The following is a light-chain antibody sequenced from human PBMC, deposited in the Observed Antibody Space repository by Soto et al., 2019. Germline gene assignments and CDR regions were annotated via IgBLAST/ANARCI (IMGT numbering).Light chain of an antibody. J-gene: IGLJ2*01. CDR2: EVS. V-gene: IGLV2-14*01. CDR3: SSYTSSSTVV. CDR1: SSAVGGYNY. Sequence: QSALTQPASVSGSPGPSITISCTGTSSAVGGYNYVSWYQQNPGKAPKLMIYEVSNRPSGVSNRFSGSKPGNTASLTISGLQDEDEADYYCSSYTSSSTVVFGGGTKLTVL.